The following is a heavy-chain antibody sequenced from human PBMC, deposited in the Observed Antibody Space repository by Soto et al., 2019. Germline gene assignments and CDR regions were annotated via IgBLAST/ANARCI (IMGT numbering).Heavy chain of an antibody. CDR1: GGSISSGGYY. V-gene: IGHV4-31*03. CDR2: IYYSGST. D-gene: IGHD3-3*01. CDR3: ARDSRTYYDFWSGPRGAFDI. Sequence: TLSLTCTVSGGSISSGGYYWSWIRQHPGKGLEWIGYIYYSGSTYYNPSLKSRVTISVDTSKNQFSLKLSSVTAADTAVYYCARDSRTYYDFWSGPRGAFDIWGQGTMVTVSS. J-gene: IGHJ3*02.